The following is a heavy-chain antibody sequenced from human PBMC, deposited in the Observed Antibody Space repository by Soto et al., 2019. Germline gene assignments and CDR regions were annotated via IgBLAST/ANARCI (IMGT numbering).Heavy chain of an antibody. J-gene: IGHJ6*02. CDR3: ASSTKPGYSGYDLSGYYGMGV. CDR1: GGTFSSYA. V-gene: IGHV1-69*06. D-gene: IGHD5-12*01. Sequence: GASVKVSCKVSGGTFSSYAISWVRQAPGQGLEWMGGIIPIFGAANYAQKFQGRVTITADKSTSTAYMELSSLRSEDTAVYYCASSTKPGYSGYDLSGYYGMGVWGQGTTVTVSS. CDR2: IIPIFGAA.